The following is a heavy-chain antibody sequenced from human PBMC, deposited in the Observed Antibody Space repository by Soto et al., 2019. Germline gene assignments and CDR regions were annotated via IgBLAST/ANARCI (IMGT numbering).Heavy chain of an antibody. CDR2: IIVGSGNT. D-gene: IGHD2-21*02. Sequence: SVKVSCKASGYTFTGYYMHWVRQAPGQRLEWIGWIIVGSGNTNYLQNLQGRITITRDTATGTAYMELSGLRSEDTAIYYCAAEIYSGGDCCHFDYWGQGTLVTVSS. J-gene: IGHJ4*02. V-gene: IGHV1-58*02. CDR3: AAEIYSGGDCCHFDY. CDR1: GYTFTGYY.